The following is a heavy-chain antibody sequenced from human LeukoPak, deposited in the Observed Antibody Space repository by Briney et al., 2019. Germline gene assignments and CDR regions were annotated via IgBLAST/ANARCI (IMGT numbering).Heavy chain of an antibody. CDR2: IYYSGST. CDR1: GGSISSSSYY. CDR3: ATGSKYYYDSSGFRPDL. V-gene: IGHV4-39*01. Sequence: PSETLSLTCTVSGGSISSSSYYWGWIRQPPGKGLEWIGSIYYSGSTYYNPSLKSRVTISVYTSKNQFSLKLSSVTAADTAVYYCATGSKYYYDSSGFRPDLWGRGTLVTVSS. D-gene: IGHD3-22*01. J-gene: IGHJ2*01.